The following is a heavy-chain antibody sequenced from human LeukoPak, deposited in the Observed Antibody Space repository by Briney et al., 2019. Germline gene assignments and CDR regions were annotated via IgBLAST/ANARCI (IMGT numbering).Heavy chain of an antibody. J-gene: IGHJ4*02. CDR1: GFTLSSYA. CDR2: LGISGDYA. CDR3: AKGHWRGSGSYWV. V-gene: IGHV3-23*01. Sequence: GGSLRLSCVASGFTLSSYAVSWVRQAPGKGLQWVSSLGISGDYAWYAGSVKGRFTISRDSSKNTLYLQMNRLGAEDTAVYYCAKGHWRGSGSYWVWGQGTLVTVSS. D-gene: IGHD3-10*01.